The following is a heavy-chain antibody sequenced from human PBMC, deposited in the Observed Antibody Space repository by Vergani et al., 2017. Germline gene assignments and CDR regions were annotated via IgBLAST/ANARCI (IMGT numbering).Heavy chain of an antibody. V-gene: IGHV1-69*01. J-gene: IGHJ4*02. D-gene: IGHD3-16*02. CDR1: GGTFSSYA. CDR2: ITPIFGTA. Sequence: QVQLVQSGAEVKKPGSSVKVSCKASGGTFSSYAISWVRQAPGQGLEWMGGITPIFGTANYAQKFQGRVTIPADESTSPAYMELSSLRSEDTAVYYCAGVEGISGYPEYYFDYWGQGTLVAVSS. CDR3: AGVEGISGYPEYYFDY.